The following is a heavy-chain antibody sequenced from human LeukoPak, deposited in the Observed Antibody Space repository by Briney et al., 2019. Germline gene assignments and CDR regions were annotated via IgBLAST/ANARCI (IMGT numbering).Heavy chain of an antibody. CDR2: IYYSGST. J-gene: IGHJ5*02. D-gene: IGHD1-26*01. V-gene: IGHV4-59*12. CDR1: GGSISSYY. Sequence: SETLSLTCTVSGGSISSYYWSWIRQPPGKGLEWIGYIYYSGSTYYNPSLKSRVTIPVDTSKNQFSLKLSSVTAADTAVYYCARTSGSGSYYRRNLFDPWGQGTLVTVSS. CDR3: ARTSGSGSYYRRNLFDP.